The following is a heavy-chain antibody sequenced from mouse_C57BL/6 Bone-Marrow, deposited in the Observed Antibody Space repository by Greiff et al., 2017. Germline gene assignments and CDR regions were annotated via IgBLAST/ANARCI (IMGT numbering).Heavy chain of an antibody. D-gene: IGHD1-1*01. CDR2: IDPENGDT. CDR1: GFNIKDDY. J-gene: IGHJ4*01. Sequence: VQLQQSGAELVRPGASVKLSCTASGFNIKDDYMHWVKQRPEQGLEWIGWIDPENGDTEYASKFQGKATITADTSSNTAYLQLSSLTSEDTAVYYCTTSCITTVEMDYWGQGTSVTVSS. V-gene: IGHV14-4*01. CDR3: TTSCITTVEMDY.